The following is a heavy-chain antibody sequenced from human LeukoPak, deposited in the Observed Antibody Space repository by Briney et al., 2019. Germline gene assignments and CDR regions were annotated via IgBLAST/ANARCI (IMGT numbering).Heavy chain of an antibody. D-gene: IGHD2/OR15-2a*01. V-gene: IGHV4-39*07. Sequence: PSETLSPTCTVSGGSISSSYSCWGWIRRPPGKGLGWTGNIYYSGSTYYSPSLTSRVTVSVDTSENQFSLKLSSVTAADTAVYYCARAHSIASYYYGVDVWGQGTTVTVSS. J-gene: IGHJ6*02. CDR3: ARAHSIASYYYGVDV. CDR2: IYYSGST. CDR1: GGSISSSYSC.